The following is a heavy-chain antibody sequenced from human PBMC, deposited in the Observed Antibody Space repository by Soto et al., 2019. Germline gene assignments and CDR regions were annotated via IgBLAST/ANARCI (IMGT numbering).Heavy chain of an antibody. V-gene: IGHV4-39*07. CDR2: IYSDGRT. CDR3: ATQKSSSAAHSYGMDV. Sequence: XETLSLTFTVSGGSISSSGYYWGWIRQAPGKGLEWIGNIYSDGRTYYNPSPRSRVALAIGTSQNQFSLQMTSVDASDTAIYYCATQKSSSAAHSYGMDVWGVGTTVTVSS. J-gene: IGHJ6*04. D-gene: IGHD2-15*01. CDR1: GGSISSSGYY.